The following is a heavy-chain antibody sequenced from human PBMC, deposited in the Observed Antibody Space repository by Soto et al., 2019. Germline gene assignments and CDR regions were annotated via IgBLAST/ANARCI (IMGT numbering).Heavy chain of an antibody. V-gene: IGHV1-69*06. J-gene: IGHJ4*02. Sequence: QVQLVQSGAEVRKPGSSVKVSCKAVGGTFSRYAFIWVRQSPGQGLEWMGRIIPISGTSNYAQKFQGRVTITADKSTTTDYMEVSGLSSDDTAVYYCARESPLYGGSTGHFDSWGQGTLVTVSS. CDR2: IIPISGTS. D-gene: IGHD3-10*01. CDR3: ARESPLYGGSTGHFDS. CDR1: GGTFSRYA.